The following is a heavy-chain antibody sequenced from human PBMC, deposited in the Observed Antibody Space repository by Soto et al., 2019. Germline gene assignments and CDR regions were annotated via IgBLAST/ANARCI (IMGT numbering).Heavy chain of an antibody. CDR1: GYTFANYG. J-gene: IGHJ5*01. CDR3: VRDLKYFRVNGNWFDS. Sequence: QVQLMQSGTEVKKPVASVKVSCKASGYTFANYGISWVRQAPGQGLEWVGWITPTNGATNYAPKVQGRVTMTIDTSTGTAYMDLRSLRSDDTAVYYCVRDLKYFRVNGNWFDSCGQGTLVAVSS. CDR2: ITPTNGAT. D-gene: IGHD4-4*01. V-gene: IGHV1-18*04.